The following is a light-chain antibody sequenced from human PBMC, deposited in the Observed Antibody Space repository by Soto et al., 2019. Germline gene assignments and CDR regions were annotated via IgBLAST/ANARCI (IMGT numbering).Light chain of an antibody. V-gene: IGLV2-14*01. Sequence: QSALTQPASVSGSPGQSITISCTGTSSDVGGYNYVSWYQQHPGTAPKLMIYEVSNRPSGVSNRFSGSKSGNTASLTVSGLQAEDEADYYCSSYTSGSTYVFGTGTKVTVL. CDR1: SSDVGGYNY. J-gene: IGLJ1*01. CDR2: EVS. CDR3: SSYTSGSTYV.